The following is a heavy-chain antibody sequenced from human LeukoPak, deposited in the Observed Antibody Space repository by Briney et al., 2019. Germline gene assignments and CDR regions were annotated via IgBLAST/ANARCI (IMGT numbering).Heavy chain of an antibody. CDR3: ARDRIVVVVGATPDYNYGMDV. J-gene: IGHJ6*02. V-gene: IGHV4-39*07. Sequence: SETLSLTCTVSGGSISSSSYYWGWIRQPPGKGLEWIGSIYYSGSTYYNPSLKGRVTISVDTSKNQFSLKLSSVTAADTAVYYCARDRIVVVVGATPDYNYGMDVWGQGTTVTVSS. D-gene: IGHD2-15*01. CDR2: IYYSGST. CDR1: GGSISSSSYY.